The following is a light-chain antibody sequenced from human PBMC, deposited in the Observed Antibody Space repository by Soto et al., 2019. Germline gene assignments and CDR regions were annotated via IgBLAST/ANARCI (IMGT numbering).Light chain of an antibody. CDR3: QVWDSRSDHPAEV. J-gene: IGLJ1*01. V-gene: IGLV3-21*02. Sequence: SYELTQPPSVSVAPGQTARITCGGNNIGSKSVHWYQQKPGQAPVLVVSDDTNRPSGIPERFSGSNSGNTATLTISRVEAGDEADYYCQVWDSRSDHPAEVFGTGTKVTAL. CDR1: NIGSKS. CDR2: DDT.